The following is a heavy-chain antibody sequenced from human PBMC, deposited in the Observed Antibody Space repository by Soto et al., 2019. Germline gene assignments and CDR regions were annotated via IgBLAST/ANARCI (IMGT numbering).Heavy chain of an antibody. D-gene: IGHD2-2*01. CDR2: INPSGGST. CDR1: GYTFTSYY. CDR3: ASLGNQDIVLVPAAMRRALDYGMDV. Sequence: ASVKVSCKASGYTFTSYYMHWVRQAPGQGLEWMGIINPSGGSTSYAQKFQGRVTMTRDTSTSTVYMELSSLRSEDTAVYYCASLGNQDIVLVPAAMRRALDYGMDVRGQGTTVTVPS. V-gene: IGHV1-46*01. J-gene: IGHJ6*02.